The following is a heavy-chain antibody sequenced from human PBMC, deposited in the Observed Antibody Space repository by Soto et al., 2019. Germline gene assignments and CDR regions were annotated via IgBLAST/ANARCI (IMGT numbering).Heavy chain of an antibody. Sequence: PSETLSLTCTVSGGSTSSYYWSWIRQPPGKGLEWIGYIYYSGSTNYNPSLKSRVTISVDTSKNQFSLKLSSVTAADTAVYYCARISVAGPYYYGMDVWGQGTTVTVSS. D-gene: IGHD6-19*01. CDR1: GGSTSSYY. CDR3: ARISVAGPYYYGMDV. J-gene: IGHJ6*02. CDR2: IYYSGST. V-gene: IGHV4-59*01.